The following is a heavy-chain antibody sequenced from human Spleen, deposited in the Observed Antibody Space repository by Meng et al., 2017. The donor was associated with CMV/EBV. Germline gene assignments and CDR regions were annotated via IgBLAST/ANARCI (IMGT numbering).Heavy chain of an antibody. Sequence: SGFTFRSFAMSWVRQAPGKGLEWVSRISGSGDSTHYADSVKGRFTISRDNSKNTLYLQMNSLRAEDTAVYYCAKGTNSASSNWFDPWGQGTLVTVSS. CDR2: ISGSGDST. CDR3: AKGTNSASSNWFDP. CDR1: GFTFRSFA. D-gene: IGHD1-26*01. V-gene: IGHV3-23*01. J-gene: IGHJ5*02.